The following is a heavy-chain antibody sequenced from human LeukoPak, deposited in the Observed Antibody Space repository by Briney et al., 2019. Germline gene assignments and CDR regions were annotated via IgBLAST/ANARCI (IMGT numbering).Heavy chain of an antibody. V-gene: IGHV1-24*01. Sequence: ASVKVSCKVSGYTLTELSMHWVRQAPGKGLEWMGGLDPEDGETIYAQKFQGRVTMTEDTSTDTAYMELSSLRSEDTAVYYCATGGAYCSGGSCSPWYYGMDVWGQGTTVTVSS. CDR3: ATGGAYCSGGSCSPWYYGMDV. J-gene: IGHJ6*02. CDR1: GYTLTELS. CDR2: LDPEDGET. D-gene: IGHD2-15*01.